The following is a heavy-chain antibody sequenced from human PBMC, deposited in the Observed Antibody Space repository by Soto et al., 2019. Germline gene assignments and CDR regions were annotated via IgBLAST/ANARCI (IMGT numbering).Heavy chain of an antibody. V-gene: IGHV3-48*02. CDR3: AREEGMVYANVKWFDP. CDR1: GFTFSSYS. D-gene: IGHD2-8*01. Sequence: PGGSLRLSCAASGFTFSSYSMNWVRQAPGKGLEWVSYISSSSSTIYYADSVKGRFTISRDNAKNSLYLQMNSLRDEDTAVYYCAREEGMVYANVKWFDPWGQGTLVTVSS. J-gene: IGHJ5*02. CDR2: ISSSSSTI.